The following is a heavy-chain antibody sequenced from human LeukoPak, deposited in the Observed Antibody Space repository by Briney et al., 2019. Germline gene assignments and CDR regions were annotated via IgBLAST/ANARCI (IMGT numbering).Heavy chain of an antibody. CDR2: ISWNSGSI. Sequence: PGRSLRLSCAASGFTFDDYAMHWVRQAPGKGLEWVSGISWNSGSIGYADSVKGRFTISRDNAKNSLYLQMNSLRAEDTALYYCAKDYGDYEGNDGMDVWGQGTTVTVSS. CDR3: AKDYGDYEGNDGMDV. CDR1: GFTFDDYA. V-gene: IGHV3-9*01. D-gene: IGHD4-17*01. J-gene: IGHJ6*02.